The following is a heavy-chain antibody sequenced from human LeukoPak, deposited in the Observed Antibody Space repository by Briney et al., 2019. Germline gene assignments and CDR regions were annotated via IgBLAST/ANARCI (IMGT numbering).Heavy chain of an antibody. J-gene: IGHJ4*02. CDR2: ISYDGSNK. CDR3: ARGSGSYPDY. Sequence: GVSVTLSCAAWGFTFSSYAMQGVRRARGRGRGGGAVISYDGSNKYYAVSVERRVTISRDNSKNTLYLQMNSLRAEDTAVYYCARGSGSYPDYWGQGPLVPVSA. D-gene: IGHD1-26*01. V-gene: IGHV3-30*04. CDR1: GFTFSSYA.